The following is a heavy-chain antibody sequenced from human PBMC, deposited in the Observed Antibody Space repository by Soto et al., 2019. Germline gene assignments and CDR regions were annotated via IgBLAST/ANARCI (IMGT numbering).Heavy chain of an antibody. CDR2: IYYSGST. D-gene: IGHD1-7*01. V-gene: IGHV4-59*01. CDR3: AKRTRTTRWDY. J-gene: IGHJ4*02. Sequence: PSETLXLTCTVPGGSISSYYWSWIRQPPGKGLEWIGYIYYSGSTNYNPSLNSRVTISVDTSKNQFSLKLSSVTAADTAVYYCAKRTRTTRWDYWAQGTLVTVSS. CDR1: GGSISSYY.